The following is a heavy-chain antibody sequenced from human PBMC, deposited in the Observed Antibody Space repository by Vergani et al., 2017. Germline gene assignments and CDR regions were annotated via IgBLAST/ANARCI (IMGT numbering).Heavy chain of an antibody. CDR3: ARGWRSGYANWDYFDY. Sequence: QVQLQESGPGLVKPSQTLSLTCTVSGGSISSGDYYWSWIRQPPGKGLEWIGYIYYSGSTYYNPSLKSRITIAVDTSKNQFSLKLSSVTAADTDVYYCARGWRSGYANWDYFDYWGQGTLVTVSS. CDR1: GGSISSGDYY. V-gene: IGHV4-30-4*01. CDR2: IYYSGST. D-gene: IGHD5-12*01. J-gene: IGHJ4*02.